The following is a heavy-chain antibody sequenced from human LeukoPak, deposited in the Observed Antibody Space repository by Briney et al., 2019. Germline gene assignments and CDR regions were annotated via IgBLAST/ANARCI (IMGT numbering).Heavy chain of an antibody. CDR3: ARDKGGYSYGYDY. Sequence: GGSLRLSCAASGFTFSSYWMSWVRQAPGKGLEWVANIKQDGSEKYYVDSVKGRFTISRDNAKNSLYLQMDSLRVEDTAVCYCARDKGGYSYGYDYWGQGTLVTVSS. D-gene: IGHD5-18*01. J-gene: IGHJ4*02. CDR2: IKQDGSEK. CDR1: GFTFSSYW. V-gene: IGHV3-7*01.